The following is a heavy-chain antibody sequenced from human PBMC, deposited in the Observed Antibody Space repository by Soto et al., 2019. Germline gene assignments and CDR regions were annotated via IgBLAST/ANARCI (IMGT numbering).Heavy chain of an antibody. D-gene: IGHD6-13*01. CDR2: ITASGSFT. V-gene: IGHV3-23*01. J-gene: IGHJ4*02. CDR3: VKDSSRWYYFDY. CDR1: GFTFNNFA. Sequence: EVQLLESGGALVQPGGSLRLACAASGFTFNNFAMSWVRQAPGKGLEWVSGITASGSFTYSAASVKGRFTISRDNRKNTLSLQIDRLRGEDTASYYCVKDSSRWYYFDYWGPGTLVTFAS.